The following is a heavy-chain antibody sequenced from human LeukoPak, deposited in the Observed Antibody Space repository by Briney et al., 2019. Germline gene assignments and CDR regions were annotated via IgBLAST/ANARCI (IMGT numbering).Heavy chain of an antibody. V-gene: IGHV1-18*01. CDR3: ARYCSGGSCYFDAFDI. J-gene: IGHJ3*02. Sequence: AAGTVCFKSSAYAFTICGISWVRQAPGQGLGWVGWISAYNGNTNYAQKLQGRVTMTTDTSTSTAYMELRSLISDDTAVYYCARYCSGGSCYFDAFDIWGQGTMVTVSS. D-gene: IGHD2-15*01. CDR1: AYAFTICG. CDR2: ISAYNGNT.